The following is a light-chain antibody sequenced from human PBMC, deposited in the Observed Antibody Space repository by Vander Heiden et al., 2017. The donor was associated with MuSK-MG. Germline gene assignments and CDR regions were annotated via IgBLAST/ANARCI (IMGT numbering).Light chain of an antibody. CDR3: SSHTSSSTWV. Sequence: QSALTQPASGSGSPGQSITISCTGTSSDVGGYNYVSWYQQHPGKAPKLMIYEVSNRPSGVSNRFSGSKSGNTASLSISGLQAEDEADYYCSSHTSSSTWVFGGGTKLTVL. CDR1: SSDVGGYNY. CDR2: EVS. J-gene: IGLJ3*02. V-gene: IGLV2-14*01.